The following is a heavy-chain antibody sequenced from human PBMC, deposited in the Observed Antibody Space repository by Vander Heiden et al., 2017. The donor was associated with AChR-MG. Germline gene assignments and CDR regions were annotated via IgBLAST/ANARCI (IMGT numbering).Heavy chain of an antibody. Sequence: QVQLVQSGAEVKKPGASVKVSCKASGYTFTNYYMHWVRQAPGQGLEWMGIINPSGGSTSYAQKFQGRFTMTRDTSTSTVYMELSSLRSHDPAVYYCASSSGITRRAVGDAFDIWGQGTMVTVSS. D-gene: IGHD3-22*01. CDR3: ASSSGITRRAVGDAFDI. CDR1: GYTFTNYY. J-gene: IGHJ3*02. V-gene: IGHV1-46*01. CDR2: INPSGGST.